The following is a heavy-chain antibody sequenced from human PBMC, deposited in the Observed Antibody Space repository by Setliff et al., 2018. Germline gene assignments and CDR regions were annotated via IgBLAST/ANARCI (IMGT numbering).Heavy chain of an antibody. Sequence: PGGSLRLSCAASGFTFRSYAMSWIRQAPGKGLEWVSSISGSGSATYYADSLKGRFTILRDNSKNTVYLQMNSLRAGDTAIYYCVRDLHWGFDYWGLGTLVTVSS. J-gene: IGHJ4*02. V-gene: IGHV3-23*01. D-gene: IGHD7-27*01. CDR2: ISGSGSAT. CDR3: VRDLHWGFDY. CDR1: GFTFRSYA.